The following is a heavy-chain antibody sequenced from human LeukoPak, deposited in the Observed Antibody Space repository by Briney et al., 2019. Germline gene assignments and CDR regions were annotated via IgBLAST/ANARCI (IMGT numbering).Heavy chain of an antibody. Sequence: PGGSLRLSCAASGFTFSRNAMHWVRQAPGKGLEWVSYISSSGSTIYYADSVKGRFTISRDNAKNSLYLQMNSLRAEDTAVYYCAELGITMIGGVWGKGTTVTISS. D-gene: IGHD3-10*02. V-gene: IGHV3-48*03. CDR3: AELGITMIGGV. CDR1: GFTFSRNA. CDR2: ISSSGSTI. J-gene: IGHJ6*04.